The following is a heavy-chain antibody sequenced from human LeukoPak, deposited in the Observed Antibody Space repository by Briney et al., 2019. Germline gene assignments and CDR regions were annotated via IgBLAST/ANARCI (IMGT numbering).Heavy chain of an antibody. V-gene: IGHV1-69*05. CDR3: ASPSAMISSGYYSKYYFDY. D-gene: IGHD3-22*01. CDR2: IIPLFGRA. CDR1: GGSFSSYT. Sequence: SVKVSCKASGGSFSSYTISWVRQAPGQGLEWMGGIIPLFGRANYAQKSHGGVTIITDESMSTAYMELNSLRSEDTAVYYCASPSAMISSGYYSKYYFDYWGQGTLVTVSS. J-gene: IGHJ4*02.